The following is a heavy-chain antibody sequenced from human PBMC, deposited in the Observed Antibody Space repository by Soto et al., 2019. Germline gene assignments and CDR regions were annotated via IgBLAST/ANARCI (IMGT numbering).Heavy chain of an antibody. J-gene: IGHJ4*02. CDR1: GFTFNTYS. V-gene: IGHV3-48*01. Sequence: GGSLRLSCAASGFTFNTYSMNWVRQAPGKGLEFISYISGSSSTIYYADSVKGRFTISRDNAKNSLYLQMNSLRAEDTAVYYCARDHPSAIYSGYEDYFDYWGQGTLVTVSS. CDR3: ARDHPSAIYSGYEDYFDY. D-gene: IGHD5-12*01. CDR2: ISGSSSTI.